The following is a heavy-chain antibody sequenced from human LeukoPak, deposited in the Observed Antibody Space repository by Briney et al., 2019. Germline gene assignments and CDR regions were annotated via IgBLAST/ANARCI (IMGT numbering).Heavy chain of an antibody. D-gene: IGHD1-26*01. J-gene: IGHJ3*02. CDR3: ARDYGIVGATSGAFDI. CDR1: GFTFSSYW. Sequence: GGSLRLSCATSGFTFSSYWMSWVRQAPGKGLEWVANIKQDGSEKYYVDSVKGRFTISRDNAKNSLYLQMNSLRAEDTAVYYCARDYGIVGATSGAFDIWGQGTMVTVSS. CDR2: IKQDGSEK. V-gene: IGHV3-7*01.